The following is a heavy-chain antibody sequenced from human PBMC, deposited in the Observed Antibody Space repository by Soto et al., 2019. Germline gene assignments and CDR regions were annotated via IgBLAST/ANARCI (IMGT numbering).Heavy chain of an antibody. CDR1: GYTFIGNY. D-gene: IGHD3-16*01. J-gene: IGHJ4*02. CDR3: ARDFVSTIGDFDY. CDR2: INPNSGAT. V-gene: IGHV1-2*02. Sequence: ASVKVSCKASGYTFIGNYVHWVRQAPGQGLEWVGWINPNSGATNSAQKFQGRVTMTRDTSIMTTYMELSRLRSDDTAVYYCARDFVSTIGDFDYWGQGTLVTVSS.